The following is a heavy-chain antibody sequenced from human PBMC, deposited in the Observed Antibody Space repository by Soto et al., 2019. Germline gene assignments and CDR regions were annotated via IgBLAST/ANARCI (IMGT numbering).Heavy chain of an antibody. Sequence: SETLSLTCSVSGGSISSGGFSWSWIRQPPGKGLEWIGYIYYGGSTYYNPSLKSRVTMSVDRSKNQFSLELSSVTAADTAVYYCATKQLGADIDYWGQGTLVTVSS. CDR2: IYYGGST. D-gene: IGHD6-13*01. J-gene: IGHJ4*02. V-gene: IGHV4-30-2*02. CDR3: ATKQLGADIDY. CDR1: GGSISSGGFS.